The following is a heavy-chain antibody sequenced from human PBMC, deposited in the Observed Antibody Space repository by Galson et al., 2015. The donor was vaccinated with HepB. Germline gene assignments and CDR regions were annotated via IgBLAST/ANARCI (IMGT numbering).Heavy chain of an antibody. Sequence: SLRLSCAASGFTFSSYEMNWVRQAPGKGLEWISYISSGSLTIYYADSVRGRFTISRDNANNSLHLQMNSLRAEDSAVYFCARDYDRFDFWGRGTLVTVSS. CDR3: ARDYDRFDF. J-gene: IGHJ4*02. CDR2: ISSGSLTI. D-gene: IGHD3-16*01. CDR1: GFTFSSYE. V-gene: IGHV3-48*03.